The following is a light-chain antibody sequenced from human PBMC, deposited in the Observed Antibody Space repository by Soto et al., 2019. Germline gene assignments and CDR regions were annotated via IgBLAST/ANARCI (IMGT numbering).Light chain of an antibody. Sequence: DIQMTQSPSSLSASVGDRVTITCQASQDISNYLNWYQQKPGKAPKLLIYDASNLETGVPSRFSGSGSWTDFTFNISSLQPEDIATYYCQQYDNLPGFGPGTKVDIK. CDR2: DAS. CDR3: QQYDNLPG. J-gene: IGKJ3*01. V-gene: IGKV1-33*01. CDR1: QDISNY.